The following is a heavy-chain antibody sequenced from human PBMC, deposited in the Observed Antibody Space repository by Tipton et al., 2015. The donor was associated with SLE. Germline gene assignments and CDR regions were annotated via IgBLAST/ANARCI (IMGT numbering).Heavy chain of an antibody. CDR2: INHSGST. J-gene: IGHJ3*02. CDR1: GGSFSGYY. V-gene: IGHV4-34*01. Sequence: TLSLTCAVYGGSFSGYYWSWIRQPPGKGLEWIGEINHSGSTHYNPSLKSRVIISVDTSKNQLSLKLNSVTAADTTMYYCARNRGSGQQVAFEIWGQGTMVTVSS. CDR3: ARNRGSGQQVAFEI. D-gene: IGHD2-15*01.